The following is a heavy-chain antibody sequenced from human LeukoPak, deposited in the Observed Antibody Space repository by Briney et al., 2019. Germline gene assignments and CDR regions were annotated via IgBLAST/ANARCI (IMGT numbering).Heavy chain of an antibody. CDR2: ISYDGSNK. V-gene: IGHV3-30*04. CDR3: ARDPIRYCSGGSCYPDY. Sequence: PGRSLRLSCAASGFTFSSYAMHWVGQARGKGLEWVAVISYDGSNKYYADSVKGRFTISRDNSKNTLYLQMNSLRAEDTAVYYCARDPIRYCSGGSCYPDYWGQGTLVTVSS. D-gene: IGHD2-15*01. CDR1: GFTFSSYA. J-gene: IGHJ4*02.